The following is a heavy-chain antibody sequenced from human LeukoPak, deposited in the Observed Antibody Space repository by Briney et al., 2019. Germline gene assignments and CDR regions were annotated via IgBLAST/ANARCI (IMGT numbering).Heavy chain of an antibody. CDR3: ARVVNEKINSGYYSDY. CDR2: ITSTSSDI. D-gene: IGHD3-22*01. V-gene: IGHV3-21*01. Sequence: GGSLRLSCAASGFTVSSNYMSWVRQAPGKGLEWVSSITSTSSDIFYTDSVKGRFTISRDNAKSSLYLQMNSLRAEDTAVYCARVVNEKINSGYYSDYWGQGTLVTVSS. CDR1: GFTVSSNY. J-gene: IGHJ4*02.